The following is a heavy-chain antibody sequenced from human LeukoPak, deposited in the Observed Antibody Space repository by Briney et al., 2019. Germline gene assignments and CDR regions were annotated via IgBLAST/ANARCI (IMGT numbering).Heavy chain of an antibody. V-gene: IGHV3-23*01. J-gene: IGHJ4*02. CDR1: GFTSSSYA. D-gene: IGHD3-22*01. Sequence: GGSLRLSCAASGFTSSSYAMSWVRQAPGKGLEWVSAISGSGGSTYYADSVKGRFTISRDNSKNTLYLQMNSLRAEDTAVYYCAKVVYYDTHYFDYWGQGTLVTVSS. CDR3: AKVVYYDTHYFDY. CDR2: ISGSGGST.